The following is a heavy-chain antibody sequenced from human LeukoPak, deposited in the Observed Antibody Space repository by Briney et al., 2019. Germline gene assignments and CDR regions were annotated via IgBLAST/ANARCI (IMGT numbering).Heavy chain of an antibody. D-gene: IGHD3-10*01. V-gene: IGHV4-59*01. CDR1: GVSISRYY. J-gene: IGHJ6*03. CDR3: ARMAAGGYYYYMDV. Sequence: ASETLSLTCSVSGVSISRYYWSWIRQAPGKGLEWIGYIYYSGSTNYNPSLKSRVTISVDTSKNQFSLKVSSVTAADTAVYYCARMAAGGYYYYMDVWGKGTTVTVSS. CDR2: IYYSGST.